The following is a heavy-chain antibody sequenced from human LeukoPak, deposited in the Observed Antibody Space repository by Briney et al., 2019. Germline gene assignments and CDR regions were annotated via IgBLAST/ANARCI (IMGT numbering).Heavy chain of an antibody. D-gene: IGHD6-19*01. J-gene: IGHJ5*02. V-gene: IGHV4-34*01. Sequence: SETLSLTCAVSGGSFSGYYWSWVRQPPGKGLEGIGEINHSGSTNYNPSLKSRGTISVDTSKNQFSLKLSSVTAADTAVYYCARAMAGGAVADNWFDPWGQGTLVTVSS. CDR1: GGSFSGYY. CDR2: INHSGST. CDR3: ARAMAGGAVADNWFDP.